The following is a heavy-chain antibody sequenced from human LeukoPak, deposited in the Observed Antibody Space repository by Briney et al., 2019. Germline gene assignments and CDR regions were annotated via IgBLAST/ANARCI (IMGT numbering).Heavy chain of an antibody. CDR2: ISAYNGNT. CDR1: GYTFTSYG. D-gene: IGHD6-19*01. J-gene: IGHJ3*02. V-gene: IGHV1-18*01. Sequence: ASVKVSCKASGYTFTSYGISWVRQAPGQGLEWMGWISAYNGNTNYAQKLQGRVTMTTDTPTSTAYMELRSLRSDDTAVYYCARGYSSAMIDAFDIWGQGTMVTVSS. CDR3: ARGYSSAMIDAFDI.